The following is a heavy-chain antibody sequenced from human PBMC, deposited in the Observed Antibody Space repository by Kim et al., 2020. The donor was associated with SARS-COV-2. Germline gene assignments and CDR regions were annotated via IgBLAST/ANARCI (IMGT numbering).Heavy chain of an antibody. J-gene: IGHJ6*01. CDR3: PRKRDSAPWYVAHYY. D-gene: IGHD6-13*01. CDR1: GGSIRDSSYY. Sequence: SETLSLTCTVSGGSIRDSSYYWVWFRQPTGKGLVWIVTVFYSRNTYYSPSLRSRVTILVDTTKNQFTLRLGSVTAADTALYFCPRKRDSAPWYVAHYY. V-gene: IGHV4-39*01. CDR2: VFYSRNT.